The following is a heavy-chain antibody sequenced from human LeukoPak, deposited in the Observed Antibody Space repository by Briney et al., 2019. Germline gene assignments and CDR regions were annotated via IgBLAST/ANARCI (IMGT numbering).Heavy chain of an antibody. Sequence: ASVKVSXKASGYTFTGYYMHWVRQAPGQGLEWMGRINPNSGGTNYAQKFQGRVTMTRDTSISTAYMELSRLRSDDTAVYYCARDSCSGGSCYYVYWGQGTLVTVSS. CDR2: INPNSGGT. J-gene: IGHJ4*02. D-gene: IGHD2-15*01. CDR3: ARDSCSGGSCYYVY. CDR1: GYTFTGYY. V-gene: IGHV1-2*06.